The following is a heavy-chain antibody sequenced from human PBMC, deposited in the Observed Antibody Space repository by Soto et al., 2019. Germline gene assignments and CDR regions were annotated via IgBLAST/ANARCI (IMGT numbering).Heavy chain of an antibody. Sequence: ITMKESGPTLVKPTQTLTLTCTFSGFSLSTSGVGVGWVRQPPGKALEWLAFIYWDDDERYTASLKSRLTVTKDPSKNQVVLTMTTMDPVDTATYYCVHRVLAGHQIDYWGQGILATVSS. V-gene: IGHV2-5*02. CDR1: GFSLSTSGVG. CDR3: VHRVLAGHQIDY. CDR2: IYWDDDE. J-gene: IGHJ4*02. D-gene: IGHD2-15*01.